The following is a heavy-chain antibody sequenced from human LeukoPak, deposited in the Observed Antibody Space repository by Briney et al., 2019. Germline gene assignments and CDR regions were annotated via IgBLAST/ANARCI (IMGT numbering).Heavy chain of an antibody. D-gene: IGHD3-3*01. CDR2: IYYSGST. V-gene: IGHV4-61*01. J-gene: IGHJ4*02. CDR1: GGSVSSGSYY. Sequence: PSETPSLTCTVSGGSVSSGSYYWSWIRQPPGKGLEWIGYIYYSGSTNYNPSLKSRVTISVDTSKNQFSLKLSSVTAADTAVYYCARTKRFWSGYYITHFDYWGQGTLVTVSS. CDR3: ARTKRFWSGYYITHFDY.